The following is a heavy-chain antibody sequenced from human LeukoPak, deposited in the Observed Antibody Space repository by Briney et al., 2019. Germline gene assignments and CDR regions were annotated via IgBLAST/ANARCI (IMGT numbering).Heavy chain of an antibody. CDR2: IYYSGST. J-gene: IGHJ4*02. CDR3: ARLKGAAGTDY. CDR1: GGSISSYY. Sequence: SETLSLTCTVSGGSISSYYWSRIRQPPGKGLEWIGYIYYSGSTNYNPSLKSRVTISVDTSKNQFSLKLSSVTAADTAVYYCARLKGAAGTDYWGQGTLVTVSS. V-gene: IGHV4-59*08. D-gene: IGHD6-13*01.